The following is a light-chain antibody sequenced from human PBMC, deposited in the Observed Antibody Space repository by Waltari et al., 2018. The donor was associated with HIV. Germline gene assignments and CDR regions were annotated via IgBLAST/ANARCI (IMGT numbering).Light chain of an antibody. V-gene: IGLV3-19*01. CDR1: SLRSYY. J-gene: IGLJ2*01. CDR2: GKN. Sequence: SSELTQDPAVSVALGQTVRITCQGDSLRSYYASWYQQKPGQAPVLVIYGKNNRPSGIPDRFSGSSSRNRASLSIAGAQAEDEADYYGNSRDSSGNHLVFGGGTKLTVL. CDR3: NSRDSSGNHLV.